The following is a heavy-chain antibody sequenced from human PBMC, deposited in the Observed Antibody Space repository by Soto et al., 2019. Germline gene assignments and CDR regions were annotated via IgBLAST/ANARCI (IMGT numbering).Heavy chain of an antibody. V-gene: IGHV5-51*01. CDR1: VYSFTSYW. Sequence: PWESLKISCKGSVYSFTSYWIGWVRQMPVKGLEWMGVIYPGDSDTRYSTSFQGQVTISADKAISTAYLQWSSLKASDTAMYYCAGADTAMEFGYWGPGPLVTVSS. CDR2: IYPGDSDT. CDR3: AGADTAMEFGY. J-gene: IGHJ4*02. D-gene: IGHD5-18*01.